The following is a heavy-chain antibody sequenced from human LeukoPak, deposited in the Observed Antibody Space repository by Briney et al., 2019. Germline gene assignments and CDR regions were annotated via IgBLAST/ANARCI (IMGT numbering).Heavy chain of an antibody. J-gene: IGHJ4*02. CDR3: ARGVYIAAAQYGY. Sequence: SEPLSLTCPVSGGAISSYYCSLIRQPPCPRLDWIGYIYYSGTTNYNPSLKSRVTVSVDTSKNQFSLKLSSVTAADTAVYYCARGVYIAAAQYGYWGQGTLVTVSS. CDR2: IYYSGTT. CDR1: GGAISSYY. D-gene: IGHD6-13*01. V-gene: IGHV4-59*01.